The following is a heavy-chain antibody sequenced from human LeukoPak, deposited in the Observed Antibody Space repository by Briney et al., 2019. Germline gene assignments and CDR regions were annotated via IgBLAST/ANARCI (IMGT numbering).Heavy chain of an antibody. CDR1: GFTFSNAW. CDR3: TTALTVAYLYWYFDL. CDR2: VKSKTDGGTT. D-gene: IGHD2-21*01. V-gene: IGHV3-15*01. Sequence: GGSLRLSCAASGFTFSNAWMSWVRLAPGKGLEWVGRVKSKTDGGTTDCAAPVKGRFSISRDDSKNTLYLQMNSLKTEDTAVYFCTTALTVAYLYWYFDLWGRGTLVTVSS. J-gene: IGHJ2*01.